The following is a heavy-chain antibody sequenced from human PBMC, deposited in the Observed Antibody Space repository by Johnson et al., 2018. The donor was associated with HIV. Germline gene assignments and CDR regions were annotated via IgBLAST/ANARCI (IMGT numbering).Heavy chain of an antibody. J-gene: IGHJ3*02. CDR2: IRYDGNNK. V-gene: IGHV3-30*02. Sequence: QVQLVESGGGVVQPGGSLRLSCAASGFTFSSYGMHWVRQAPGKGLEWVAFIRYDGNNKYFADSVKGRFTISRDNSKNTLYLQMNSLRAEDTAVYYCAKPPLGWDRTLVGVPDDVFDIWGQGTMVTVSS. CDR1: GFTFSSYG. CDR3: AKPPLGWDRTLVGVPDDVFDI. D-gene: IGHD5-18*01.